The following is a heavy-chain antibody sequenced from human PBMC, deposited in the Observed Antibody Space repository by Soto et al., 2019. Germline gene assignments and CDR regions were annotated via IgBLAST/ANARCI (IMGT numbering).Heavy chain of an antibody. V-gene: IGHV4-39*01. Sequence: PXATLSLTCTVSGSSINSSGYYWGWIRQPPGKGLEWIGSMFYGVSTYYNPSLKSRVTVSVDTSKNQFSLNLRSVTAADTAVYYCARLPSRHLVDYWGQGTLVTVSS. CDR3: ARLPSRHLVDY. D-gene: IGHD3-3*02. J-gene: IGHJ4*02. CDR2: MFYGVST. CDR1: GSSINSSGYY.